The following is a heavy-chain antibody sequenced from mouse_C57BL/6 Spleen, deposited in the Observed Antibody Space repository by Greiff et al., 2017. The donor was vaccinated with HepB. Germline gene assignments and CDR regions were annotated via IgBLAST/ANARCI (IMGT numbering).Heavy chain of an antibody. V-gene: IGHV1-54*01. D-gene: IGHD1-1*01. J-gene: IGHJ3*01. CDR3: ARQAGSSPFAY. Sequence: VQLQQSGAELVRPGTSVKVSCKASGYAFTNYLIEWVKQRPGQGLEWIGVINPGSGGTNYNEKFKGKATLTADKSSSTAYMQLSSLTSEDSAVYFCARQAGSSPFAYWGQGTLVTVSA. CDR1: GYAFTNYL. CDR2: INPGSGGT.